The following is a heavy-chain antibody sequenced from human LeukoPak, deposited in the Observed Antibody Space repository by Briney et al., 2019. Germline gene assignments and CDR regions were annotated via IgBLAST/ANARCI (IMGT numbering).Heavy chain of an antibody. CDR2: ISGSGGST. CDR3: AKDHPTMVRGAEAGRVNLFDY. D-gene: IGHD3-10*01. CDR1: GFTFSSYA. V-gene: IGHV3-23*01. Sequence: GGSLRLSCAASGFTFSSYAMSWVRQAPGKGLEWVSAISGSGGSTYYADSVKGRFTISRDNSKNTLYLQMNSLRAEDTAVYYCAKDHPTMVRGAEAGRVNLFDYWGQGTLVTVSS. J-gene: IGHJ4*02.